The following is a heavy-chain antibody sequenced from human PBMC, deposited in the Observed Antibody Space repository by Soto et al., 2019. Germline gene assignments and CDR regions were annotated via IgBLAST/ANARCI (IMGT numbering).Heavy chain of an antibody. V-gene: IGHV3-30*18. J-gene: IGHJ6*02. CDR2: ISYDGSNK. D-gene: IGHD6-19*01. CDR1: GFTFSSYG. CDR3: AKGPLAVAGYYYYYGMDV. Sequence: VGSLRLSCAASGFTFSSYGMHWVRQAPGKGLEWVAVISYDGSNKYYADSVKGRFTISRDNSKNTLYLQMNSLRAEDTAVYYCAKGPLAVAGYYYYYGMDVWGQGTTVTVSS.